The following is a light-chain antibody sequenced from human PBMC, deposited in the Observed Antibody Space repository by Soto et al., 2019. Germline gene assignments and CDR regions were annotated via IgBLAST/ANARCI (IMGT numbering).Light chain of an antibody. V-gene: IGKV3-11*01. CDR2: DAS. CDR1: QSVSNY. CDR3: QQRSNWPS. J-gene: IGKJ5*01. Sequence: EIVWPQSHATLSLSPGERATLSFRASQSVSNYLAWYQQKPGQAPRLLIYDASNRATGIPARFSGSGSGTDFTLTISSLEPEDFAVYYCQQRSNWPSFGQGTRLENK.